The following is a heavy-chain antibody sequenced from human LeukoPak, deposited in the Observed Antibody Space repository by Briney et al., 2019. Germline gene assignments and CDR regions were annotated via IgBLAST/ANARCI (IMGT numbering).Heavy chain of an antibody. CDR3: ARGYCSGGSCYHFDY. J-gene: IGHJ4*02. V-gene: IGHV4-39*07. CDR2: IHYSGST. CDR1: GGSISSSSYY. Sequence: PSETLSLTCTVSGGSISSSSYYWGWIRQPPGKGLEWIGSIHYSGSTNYNPSLKSRVTMSVDTSKNQFSLKLSSVTAADTAVYYCARGYCSGGSCYHFDYWGQGTLVTVSS. D-gene: IGHD2-15*01.